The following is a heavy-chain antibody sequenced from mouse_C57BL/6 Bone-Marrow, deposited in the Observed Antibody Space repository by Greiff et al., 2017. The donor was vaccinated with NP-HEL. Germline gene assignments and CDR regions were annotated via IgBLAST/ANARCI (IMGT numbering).Heavy chain of an antibody. D-gene: IGHD2-5*01. Sequence: EVQLQQSGAELVRPGASVKLSCTASGFNIKDDYMHWVKQRPEQGLEWIGWIGPENGDTEYASKVQGKATITADTSSNTAYLQLSSLTSEDTAVYYCTVSYSNYWFAYWGQGTLVTVSA. CDR3: TVSYSNYWFAY. CDR2: IGPENGDT. V-gene: IGHV14-4*01. CDR1: GFNIKDDY. J-gene: IGHJ3*01.